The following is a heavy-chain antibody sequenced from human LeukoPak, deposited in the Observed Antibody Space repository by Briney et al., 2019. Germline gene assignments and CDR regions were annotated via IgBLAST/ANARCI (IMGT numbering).Heavy chain of an antibody. CDR3: AKRGVVIRVILVGFHKEAYYFDS. V-gene: IGHV3-23*01. D-gene: IGHD3-22*01. Sequence: GGSLRLSCAVSGITLSNYGMSWVRQAPGKGLEWVAGISDSGGRTKYADSVKGRFTISRDNRKNTLYLQMNSLSAEDTAVYFCAKRGVVIRVILVGFHKEAYYFDSWGQGALVTVSS. CDR1: GITLSNYG. CDR2: ISDSGGRT. J-gene: IGHJ4*02.